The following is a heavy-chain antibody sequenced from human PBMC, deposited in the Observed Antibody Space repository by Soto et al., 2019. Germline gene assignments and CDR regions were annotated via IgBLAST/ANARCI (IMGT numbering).Heavy chain of an antibody. D-gene: IGHD6-19*01. V-gene: IGHV3-30-3*01. CDR2: ISYDGSNK. Sequence: GSLRLSCAASGFTFSSYAMHWVRQAPGKGLEWVAVISYDGSNKYYADSVKGRFTISRDNSKNTLYLQMNSLRAEDTAVYYCARDAAVAGNYYYYYGMDVWGQGTTVTVSS. CDR3: ARDAAVAGNYYYYYGMDV. CDR1: GFTFSSYA. J-gene: IGHJ6*02.